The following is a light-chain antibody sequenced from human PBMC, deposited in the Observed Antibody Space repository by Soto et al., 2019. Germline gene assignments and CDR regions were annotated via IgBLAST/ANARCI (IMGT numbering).Light chain of an antibody. CDR1: QSLVHSNGYNY. V-gene: IGKV2-28*01. J-gene: IGKJ1*01. Sequence: DIAVTQSPLSLPVTPGEPASISCRSSQSLVHSNGYNYLDWYLQKPGQSPQLLFYLASNRASGVPDRFSGSGSGTDFTLKISRVEAEDVGVYYCMQALQTPWTFGQGTKVEIK. CDR3: MQALQTPWT. CDR2: LAS.